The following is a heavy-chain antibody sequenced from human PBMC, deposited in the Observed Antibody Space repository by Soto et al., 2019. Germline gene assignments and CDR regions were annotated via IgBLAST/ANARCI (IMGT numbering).Heavy chain of an antibody. J-gene: IGHJ4*02. Sequence: ASVKVSCKASGYSFTDFGVNWVRQAPGQGLEWLGWISAYNGNRVYAQSFQGRLNVTTDTTRDTSYLELTNLRSDDTAIYYCARGHDILTGWKFELWGQGTLVTVSS. CDR2: ISAYNGNR. CDR3: ARGHDILTGWKFEL. CDR1: GYSFTDFG. D-gene: IGHD3-9*01. V-gene: IGHV1-18*01.